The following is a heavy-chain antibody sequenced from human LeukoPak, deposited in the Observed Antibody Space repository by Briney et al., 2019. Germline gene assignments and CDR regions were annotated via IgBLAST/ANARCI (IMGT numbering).Heavy chain of an antibody. CDR1: GGSIIGHW. V-gene: IGHV4-59*08. J-gene: IGHJ4*02. CDR2: VFYSGSN. D-gene: IGHD4-17*01. Sequence: PSETLSLTCSVSGGSIIGHWWSWIRQPPGKGLEWIGDVFYSGSNNYNPSFKSRLTISLDTSKNQFSLNLRSVTATDTAMYYCARRNTADASIDFWGQGTLVTASS. CDR3: ARRNTADASIDF.